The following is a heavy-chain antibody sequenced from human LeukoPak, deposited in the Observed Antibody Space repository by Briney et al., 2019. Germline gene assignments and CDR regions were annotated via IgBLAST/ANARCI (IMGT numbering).Heavy chain of an antibody. D-gene: IGHD3-22*01. V-gene: IGHV1-8*01. CDR3: ATVGGNYDSSGYYRDY. CDR2: MNPNSGNT. J-gene: IGHJ4*02. Sequence: ASVKVSCKASGYTFTSYDINWVRQATGQGLEWMGWMNPNSGNTGYAQKFQGRVTMTRNTSISTAYMELSSLRSEDTAVYYCATVGGNYDSSGYYRDYWGQGTLVTVSS. CDR1: GYTFTSYD.